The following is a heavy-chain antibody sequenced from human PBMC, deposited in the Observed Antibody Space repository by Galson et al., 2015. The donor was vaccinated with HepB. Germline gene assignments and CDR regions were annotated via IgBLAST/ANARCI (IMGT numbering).Heavy chain of an antibody. J-gene: IGHJ4*02. Sequence: SETLSLTCAVYGGSFSGYYWTWIRHSPGKGLEWLAEIDHSGTTNYNPSLKSRVTISVDTAKNQFSLKMTSVTAADTAVYYCARVGAMTTMTSRKGRVFDFWGQGNQVTVSS. CDR2: IDHSGTT. D-gene: IGHD4-11*01. V-gene: IGHV4-34*01. CDR3: ARVGAMTTMTSRKGRVFDF. CDR1: GGSFSGYY.